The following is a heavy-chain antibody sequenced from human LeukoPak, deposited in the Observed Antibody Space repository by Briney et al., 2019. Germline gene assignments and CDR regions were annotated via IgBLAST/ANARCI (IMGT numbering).Heavy chain of an antibody. J-gene: IGHJ4*02. CDR3: ARRTGTAQIAAAGSGYFDY. V-gene: IGHV5-51*01. Sequence: GESLKISCKGSGYSFATYWIGWVRQMPGKGLEWMGIIYPGDSDVIYSPSFQGQVTVSVDKSIDTAYLQWSSLKASDAAMYYCARRTGTAQIAAAGSGYFDYWGQGTLVTVSS. CDR1: GYSFATYW. D-gene: IGHD6-13*01. CDR2: IYPGDSDV.